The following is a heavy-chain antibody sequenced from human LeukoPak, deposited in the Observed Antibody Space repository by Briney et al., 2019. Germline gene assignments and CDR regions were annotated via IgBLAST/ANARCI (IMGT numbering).Heavy chain of an antibody. D-gene: IGHD1-1*01. Sequence: ASVKVSCKASGYTFTGYYMHWVRQAPGQGLEWMGWINPNSGGTNYAQKFQGRVTMTRDTSISTAYMELSRLRSDDTAVYYCARFTKRSYYFDYWGQGTLVTVSS. CDR3: ARFTKRSYYFDY. V-gene: IGHV1-2*02. CDR1: GYTFTGYY. J-gene: IGHJ4*02. CDR2: INPNSGGT.